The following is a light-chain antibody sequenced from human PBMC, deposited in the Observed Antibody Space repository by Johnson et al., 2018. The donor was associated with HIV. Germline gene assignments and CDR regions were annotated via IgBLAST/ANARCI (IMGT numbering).Light chain of an antibody. V-gene: IGLV1-51*01. CDR3: GTWDSSLSAGDV. Sequence: QSVLTQPPSVSAAPGQIVTISCSGSSSNIGNGYVSWYQQLPGTAPKLLIYDNNKRPSGIPDRFSGSKSGTSATLGITGLQTGDEADYYCGTWDSSLSAGDVVGTGTKVTVL. CDR1: SSNIGNGY. J-gene: IGLJ1*01. CDR2: DNN.